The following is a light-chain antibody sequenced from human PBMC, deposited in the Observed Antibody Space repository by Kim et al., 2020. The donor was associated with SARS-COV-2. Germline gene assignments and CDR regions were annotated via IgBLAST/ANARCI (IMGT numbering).Light chain of an antibody. CDR2: DVS. V-gene: IGLV2-14*03. J-gene: IGLJ1*01. Sequence: GQSITISCTGTSSDVGAYTYVSWYQQHPGKAPRLMIFDVSSRPSGVSNRFSGSKSGNMASLTISGLQADDEADYYCSSYTSSSTYVFGSGTKVTVL. CDR3: SSYTSSSTYV. CDR1: SSDVGAYTY.